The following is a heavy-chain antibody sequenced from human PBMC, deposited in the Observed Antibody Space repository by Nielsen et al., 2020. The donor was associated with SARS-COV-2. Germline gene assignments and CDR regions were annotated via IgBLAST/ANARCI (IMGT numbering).Heavy chain of an antibody. CDR2: ISAYNGNT. CDR1: GYTFTSYA. Sequence: ASVQVSCKASGYTFTSYAMHWVRQAPGQRLEWMGWISAYNGNTNYAQKLQGRVTMTTDTSTSTAYMELRSLRSDDTAVYYCARGVDAFDIWGQGTMVTVSS. CDR3: ARGVDAFDI. J-gene: IGHJ3*02. V-gene: IGHV1-18*01.